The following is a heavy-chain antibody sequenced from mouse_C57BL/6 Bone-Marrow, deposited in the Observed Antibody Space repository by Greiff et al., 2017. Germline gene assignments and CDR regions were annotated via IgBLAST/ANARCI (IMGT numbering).Heavy chain of an antibody. D-gene: IGHD2-2*01. CDR1: GFNIKDDY. CDR2: IDPENGDT. V-gene: IGHV14-4*01. Sequence: VQLQQSGAELVRPGASVKLSCKASGFNIKDDYMHWVKQRPEQGLEWIGWIDPENGDTEYASKFQGKATITADTSSNTAYLQLSSLTSEDTAVECCTSGYLLYFDDWGQGTTLTVSS. J-gene: IGHJ2*01. CDR3: TSGYLLYFDD.